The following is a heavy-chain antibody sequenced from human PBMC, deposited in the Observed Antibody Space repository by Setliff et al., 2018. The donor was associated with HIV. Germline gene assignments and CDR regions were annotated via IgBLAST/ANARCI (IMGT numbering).Heavy chain of an antibody. D-gene: IGHD3-22*01. Sequence: SETLSLTCTVSGYSISSRYYWGWIRQSPGKGLEWIGSIYHSGSTQYNPSLKSRVTISIDTSKNQFFLKLSSVTAADTAVYYCARGGSYDTFDYWGQGTLVTSPQ. V-gene: IGHV4-38-2*02. J-gene: IGHJ4*02. CDR3: ARGGSYDTFDY. CDR2: IYHSGST. CDR1: GYSISSRYY.